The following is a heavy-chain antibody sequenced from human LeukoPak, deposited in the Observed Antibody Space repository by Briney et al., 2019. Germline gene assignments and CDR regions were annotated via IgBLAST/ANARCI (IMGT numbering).Heavy chain of an antibody. CDR2: IYYSGST. CDR3: AREAIFGVVIGLILN. J-gene: IGHJ4*02. D-gene: IGHD3-3*01. CDR1: GGSISSGGYY. Sequence: PSQTLSLTCTVSGGSISSGGYYWSWIRQHPGKGLEWIGYIYYSGSTYYNPSLKSRVTISVDTSKNQFSLKLSSVTAADTAVYYCAREAIFGVVIGLILNWGQGTLVTVSS. V-gene: IGHV4-31*03.